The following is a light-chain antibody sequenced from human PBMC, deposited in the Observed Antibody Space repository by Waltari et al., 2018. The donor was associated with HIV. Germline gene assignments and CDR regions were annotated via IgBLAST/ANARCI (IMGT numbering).Light chain of an antibody. J-gene: IGLJ3*02. CDR3: QTWGTGINWV. V-gene: IGLV4-69*01. Sequence: TQSPSASAPLGASVKLTCTLSGGHSSYAIAWHQQQPEKGPRYLMKLNSDGSHKKGDGIPDRFSGSSSGAERYLTISSLQSEDEADYYCQTWGTGINWVFGGGTKLTVL. CDR2: LNSDGSH. CDR1: GGHSSYA.